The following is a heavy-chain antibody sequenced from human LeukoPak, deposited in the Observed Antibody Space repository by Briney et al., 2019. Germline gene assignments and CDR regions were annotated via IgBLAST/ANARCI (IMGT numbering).Heavy chain of an antibody. V-gene: IGHV5-51*01. J-gene: IGHJ6*03. D-gene: IGHD2-2*01. CDR2: IYPGDSDT. Sequence: GESLKISRKGSGYSFTSYWIDWVRQMPGKGLEWMGIIYPGDSDTRYSPSFQGQVTISADKSISTAYLQWSSLKASDTAMYYCARHVVPAAPVYYYYYMDVWGKGTTVTVSS. CDR1: GYSFTSYW. CDR3: ARHVVPAAPVYYYYYMDV.